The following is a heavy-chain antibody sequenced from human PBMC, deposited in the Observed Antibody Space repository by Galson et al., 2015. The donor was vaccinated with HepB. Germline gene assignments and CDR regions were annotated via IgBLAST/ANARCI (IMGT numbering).Heavy chain of an antibody. J-gene: IGHJ4*02. CDR1: GFTFNTYW. Sequence: SLRLSCAASGFTFNTYWMSWVRQAPGKGLEWVANIKQDGSEKYYVGSVKGRFTISRDNAKNSLCLQMNSLRAEDTAVYYCAREGYGDYFSPWGQGTLVSVSS. D-gene: IGHD4-17*01. CDR3: AREGYGDYFSP. V-gene: IGHV3-7*03. CDR2: IKQDGSEK.